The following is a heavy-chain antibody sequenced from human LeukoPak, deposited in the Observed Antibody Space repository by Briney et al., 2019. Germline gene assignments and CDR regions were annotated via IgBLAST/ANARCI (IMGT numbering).Heavy chain of an antibody. CDR1: GGSFSGYH. V-gene: IGHV4-34*01. J-gene: IGHJ6*03. Sequence: SETLSLTCAVYGGSFSGYHWSWIRQPPGKGLEWIGEINHSGSTNYNPSLKSRVTISVDTSKNQFSLKLSSVTAADTAVYYCARHLLLWFGELYYYYYYMDVWGKGTTVTISS. CDR3: ARHLLLWFGELYYYYYYMDV. D-gene: IGHD3-10*01. CDR2: INHSGST.